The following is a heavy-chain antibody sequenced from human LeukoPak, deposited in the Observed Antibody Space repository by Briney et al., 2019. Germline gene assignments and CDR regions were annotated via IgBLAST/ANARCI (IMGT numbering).Heavy chain of an antibody. CDR2: INPNSGST. Sequence: GASVKVSCKASGYPFTGYYTHWVRQAPGQGLEWMGWINPNSGSTNSAQKFQVRVTMTRDTSITAAYMELSSLRSDDTAVYYCARTFASYYLSGLDYWGQGTLVTVSS. V-gene: IGHV1-2*02. D-gene: IGHD5-18*01. CDR1: GYPFTGYY. CDR3: ARTFASYYLSGLDY. J-gene: IGHJ4*02.